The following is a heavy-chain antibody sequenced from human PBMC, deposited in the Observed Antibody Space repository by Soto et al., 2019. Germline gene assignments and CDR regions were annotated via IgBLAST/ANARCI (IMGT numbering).Heavy chain of an antibody. CDR3: ASNYDFWSGYYRYFDY. V-gene: IGHV4-39*01. J-gene: IGHJ4*02. Sequence: WETLSLTCTVSGGSISSSSYYWCWIRQPPGKGLEWIGSIYYSGSTYYNPSLKSRVTISVDTSKNQFSLKLSSVTASDTAVYYCASNYDFWSGYYRYFDYWGQGTLVTVSS. CDR2: IYYSGST. CDR1: GGSISSSSYY. D-gene: IGHD3-3*01.